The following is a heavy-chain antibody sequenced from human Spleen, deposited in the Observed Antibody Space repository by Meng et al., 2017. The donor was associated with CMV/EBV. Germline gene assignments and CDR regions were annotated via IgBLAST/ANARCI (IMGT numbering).Heavy chain of an antibody. CDR3: ARGDYYYDSSGYYWGWFDP. CDR2: ISAYNGNT. J-gene: IGHJ5*02. V-gene: IGHV1-18*01. D-gene: IGHD3-22*01. CDR1: GYTFTSYG. Sequence: ASVKVSCKASGYTFTSYGISWVRQAPGQGLEWMGWISAYNGNTNYAQKLQGRVTMTTDTSTSTAYMELRSLRSDDTVVYYCARGDYYYDSSGYYWGWFDPWGQGTLVTVSS.